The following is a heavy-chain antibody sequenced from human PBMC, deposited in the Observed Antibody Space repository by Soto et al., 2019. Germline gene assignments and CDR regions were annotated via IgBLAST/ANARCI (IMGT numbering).Heavy chain of an antibody. D-gene: IGHD3-22*01. CDR3: ARLVYDNSGYRPG. CDR1: GGSISSSSYY. CDR2: IYDSGST. V-gene: IGHV4-39*01. Sequence: SETLSLTCTVSGGSISSSSYYWGWIRQPPGKGLEWIGSIYDSGSTYYNPSLKSRVTISVDTSKNQFSLKLSSVTAADTAVYYWARLVYDNSGYRPGWGQGTLVTVSS. J-gene: IGHJ4*02.